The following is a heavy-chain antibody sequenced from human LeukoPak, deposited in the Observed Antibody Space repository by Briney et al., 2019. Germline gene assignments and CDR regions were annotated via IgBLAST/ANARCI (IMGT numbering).Heavy chain of an antibody. V-gene: IGHV3-23*01. J-gene: IGHJ6*02. CDR3: AKGSSGWRYYYYYYGMDV. D-gene: IGHD6-19*01. CDR2: ISGSGGST. CDR1: GFTVSSNY. Sequence: GGSLRLSCAASGFTVSSNYMSWVRQAPGKGLEWVSAISGSGGSTYYADSVKGRFTISRDNSKNTLYLQMNSLRAEDTAVYYCAKGSSGWRYYYYYYGMDVWGQGTTVTVSS.